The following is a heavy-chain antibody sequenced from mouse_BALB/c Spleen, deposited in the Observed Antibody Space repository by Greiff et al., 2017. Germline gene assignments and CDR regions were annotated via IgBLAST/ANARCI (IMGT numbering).Heavy chain of an antibody. CDR1: GFNIKDYY. J-gene: IGHJ2*01. V-gene: IGHV14-1*02. Sequence: VQLQQSGAELVRPGALVKLSCKASGFNIKDYYMHWVKQRPEQGLEWIGWIDPENGNTIYDPKFQGKASITADTSSNTAYLQLSSLTSEDTAVYYCATYDHFDYWGQGTTLTVSS. D-gene: IGHD2-3*01. CDR3: ATYDHFDY. CDR2: IDPENGNT.